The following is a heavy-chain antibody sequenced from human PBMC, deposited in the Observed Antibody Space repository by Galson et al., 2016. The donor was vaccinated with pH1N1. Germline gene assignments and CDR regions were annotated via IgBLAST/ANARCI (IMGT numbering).Heavy chain of an antibody. Sequence: SLRLSCAASGFTFKNYAMHWVRQAPGMGLEWVGVISDDGSKTWSRDSLKGRFIVSRDNSKSTLYLQMDSLIGEDSAVYDCTKANSGGTSYSSDYWGQGTLVTVSP. CDR1: GFTFKNYA. CDR2: ISDDGSKT. D-gene: IGHD1-26*01. V-gene: IGHV3-30*18. CDR3: TKANSGGTSYSSDY. J-gene: IGHJ4*02.